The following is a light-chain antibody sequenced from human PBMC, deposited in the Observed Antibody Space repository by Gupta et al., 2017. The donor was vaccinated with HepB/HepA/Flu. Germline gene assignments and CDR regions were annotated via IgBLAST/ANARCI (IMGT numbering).Light chain of an antibody. J-gene: IGLJ1*01. CDR3: QSYDSSLYV. CDR1: SPNIGAGYD. CDR2: GDN. V-gene: IGLV1-40*01. Sequence: QSVLPQPPSVSGAPGQRVTISCPGSSPNIGAGYDVHWYRQVPGTGPKVLVYGDNRRPWGVPDRFSGSRSGTSASLAITGLQAEDEAYYYCQSYDSSLYVFGTETKVIVL.